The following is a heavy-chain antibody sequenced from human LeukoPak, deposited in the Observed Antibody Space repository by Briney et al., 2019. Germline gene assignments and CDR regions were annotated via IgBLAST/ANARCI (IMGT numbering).Heavy chain of an antibody. CDR2: MNPNSGNT. J-gene: IGHJ6*02. Sequence: ASVKVSCKASGYTFTSYDINWVRQATGQGLEWMGWMNPNSGNTGYAQKFQGRVTMTRSTSISTAYMELSSLRSEDTAVYYCARGGGWAYGMDVWGQGTTVTVSS. D-gene: IGHD6-19*01. CDR3: ARGGGWAYGMDV. CDR1: GYTFTSYD. V-gene: IGHV1-8*01.